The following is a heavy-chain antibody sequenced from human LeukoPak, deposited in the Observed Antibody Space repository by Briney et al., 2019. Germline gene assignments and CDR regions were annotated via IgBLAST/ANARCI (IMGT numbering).Heavy chain of an antibody. V-gene: IGHV5-51*01. D-gene: IGHD3-22*01. CDR3: ARPSSYYDSSGYYRNGGYFDY. J-gene: IGHJ4*02. CDR2: IYPGDSDT. Sequence: GESLKISCEGSGYSFSNYWIGWVRQMPGKGLEWMGIIYPGDSDTRYSPSFQGQVNMSADKSISTAYLQWSSLKASDTAMYYCARPSSYYDSSGYYRNGGYFDYWGQGTLVTVSS. CDR1: GYSFSNYW.